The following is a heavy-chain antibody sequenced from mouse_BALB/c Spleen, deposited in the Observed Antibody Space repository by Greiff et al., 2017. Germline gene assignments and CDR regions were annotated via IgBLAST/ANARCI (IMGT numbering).Heavy chain of an antibody. J-gene: IGHJ4*01. CDR1: GYAFTSYN. CDR3: ARSDGYSYYSAMDY. CDR2: IDPDNGGT. Sequence: VQLKQSGPELVKPGASVKVSCKASGYAFTSYNMYWVKQSHGKSLEWIGYIDPDNGGTSYNQKFKGKATLTVDKSSSTAYMHLNSLTSEDSAVYYCARSDGYSYYSAMDYWGQGTSVTVSS. V-gene: IGHV1S135*01. D-gene: IGHD2-3*01.